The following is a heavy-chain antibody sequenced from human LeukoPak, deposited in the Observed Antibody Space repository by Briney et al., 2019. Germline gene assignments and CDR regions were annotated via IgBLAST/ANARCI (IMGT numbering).Heavy chain of an antibody. J-gene: IGHJ6*03. V-gene: IGHV1-69*06. CDR3: ARRFGGGNRYYYYYMDV. Sequence: ASVKVSCKVSGYTLTELSMHWVRQAPGKGLEWMGGIIPIFGTANYAQKFQGRVTITADKSTSTAYMELSSLRSEDTAVYYCARRFGGGNRYYYYYMDVWGKGTTVTISS. CDR1: GYTLTELS. CDR2: IIPIFGTA. D-gene: IGHD4-23*01.